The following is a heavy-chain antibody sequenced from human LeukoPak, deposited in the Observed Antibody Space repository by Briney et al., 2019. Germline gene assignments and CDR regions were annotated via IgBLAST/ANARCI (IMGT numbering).Heavy chain of an antibody. CDR3: ARAEDPAMVNVGDYYYYGMDV. V-gene: IGHV1-18*01. CDR1: GYTFTGYH. CDR2: VSAYNGNT. Sequence: ASVKVSCKASGYTFTGYHIHWVRQAPGQGLEWMGWVSAYNGNTKYTQIFQGRVTMTTDASTSTAYMELRSLTSDDTAVYYCARAEDPAMVNVGDYYYYGMDVWGQGTTVTVSS. J-gene: IGHJ6*02. D-gene: IGHD5-18*01.